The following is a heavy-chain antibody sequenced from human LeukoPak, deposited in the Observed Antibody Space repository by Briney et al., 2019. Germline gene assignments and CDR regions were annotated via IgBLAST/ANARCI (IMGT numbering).Heavy chain of an antibody. CDR3: ARGSCSSTSCYGGVFDY. CDR1: GFTFSDCY. V-gene: IGHV3-48*02. D-gene: IGHD2-2*01. Sequence: GGSLRLSCAAPGFTFSDCYMNWVRQAPGKGLEWISHISTSSNNKYYADSVKGRFTISRDDAKKSLYLQMNSLRDEDTAVYYCARGSCSSTSCYGGVFDYWGQGTLVTVSS. CDR2: ISTSSNNK. J-gene: IGHJ4*02.